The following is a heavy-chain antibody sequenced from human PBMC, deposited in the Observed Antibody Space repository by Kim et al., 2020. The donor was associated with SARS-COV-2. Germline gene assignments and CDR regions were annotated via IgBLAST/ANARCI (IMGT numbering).Heavy chain of an antibody. D-gene: IGHD6-13*01. Sequence: DSVKGRFSISRDISKNTLYLQMNSLRAEDTAVYYCARDRAAGKVVDGMDVWGQGTTVTVSS. J-gene: IGHJ6*02. V-gene: IGHV3-30*01. CDR3: ARDRAAGKVVDGMDV.